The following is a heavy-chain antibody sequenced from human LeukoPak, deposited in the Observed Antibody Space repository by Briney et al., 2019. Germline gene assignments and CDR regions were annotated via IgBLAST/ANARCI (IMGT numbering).Heavy chain of an antibody. D-gene: IGHD4-11*01. V-gene: IGHV3-21*01. CDR1: GFTFSSYS. J-gene: IGHJ3*02. CDR2: ISSSSSYI. Sequence: GGSLRLSCAASGFTFSSYSMNWVRQAPGKGLEWVSSISSSSSYIYYADSVKGRFTISRDNAKNSLYLQMNSLRAEDTAVYYCARHTVTTDDAFDIWGQGTMVIVSS. CDR3: ARHTVTTDDAFDI.